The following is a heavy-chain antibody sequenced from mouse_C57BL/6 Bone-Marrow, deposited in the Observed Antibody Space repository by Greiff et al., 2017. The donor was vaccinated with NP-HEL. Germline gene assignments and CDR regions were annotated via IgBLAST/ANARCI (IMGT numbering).Heavy chain of an antibody. V-gene: IGHV14-2*01. Sequence: EVQVVESGAELVKPGASVKLSCTASGFNIKDYYMHWVKQRTEQGLEWIGRIDPEDGETKYAPKFQGKATITADTSSNTAYLQLSSLTSEDTAVYYCARGYGSSYWYFEVWGTGTTVTVSS. CDR3: ARGYGSSYWYFEV. CDR1: GFNIKDYY. J-gene: IGHJ1*03. CDR2: IDPEDGET. D-gene: IGHD1-1*01.